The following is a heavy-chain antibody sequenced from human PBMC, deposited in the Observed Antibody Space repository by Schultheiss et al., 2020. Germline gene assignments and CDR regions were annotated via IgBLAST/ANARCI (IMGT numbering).Heavy chain of an antibody. CDR2: IYTSGST. D-gene: IGHD6-6*01. V-gene: IGHV4-61*02. Sequence: SETLSLTCTVSGGSISSGSYYWSWIRQPAGKGLEWIGRIYTSGSTNYNPSLKSRVTISVDTSKNQFSLKLSSVTAADTAVYYCARGSKAARRGNYFDYWGQGTLVTVSS. CDR3: ARGSKAARRGNYFDY. CDR1: GGSISSGSYY. J-gene: IGHJ4*02.